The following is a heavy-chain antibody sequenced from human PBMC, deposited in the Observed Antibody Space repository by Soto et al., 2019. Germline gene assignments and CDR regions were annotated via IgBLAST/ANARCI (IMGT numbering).Heavy chain of an antibody. D-gene: IGHD6-13*01. CDR1: GFTFSSYA. J-gene: IGHJ6*02. CDR3: ARDFSAYSSSWYRYGMDV. V-gene: IGHV3-30-3*01. CDR2: ISYDGSNK. Sequence: QVQLVESGGGVVQPGRSLRLSCAASGFTFSSYAMHWVRQAPGKGLEWVAVISYDGSNKYYADSVKGRFTISRDNSKNTPYLQMNSLRAEDTAVYYCARDFSAYSSSWYRYGMDVWGQGTTVTVSS.